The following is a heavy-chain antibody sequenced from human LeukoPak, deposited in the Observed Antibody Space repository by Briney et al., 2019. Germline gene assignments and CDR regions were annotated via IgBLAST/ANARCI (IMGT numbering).Heavy chain of an antibody. J-gene: IGHJ4*02. D-gene: IGHD4-11*01. V-gene: IGHV3-23*01. CDR2: ISSSGAST. CDR1: GFTFSNYA. Sequence: GGSLRLSCAASGFTFSNYAMSWVRQAPGKGLEWVSAISSSGASTNYADSVKGRFTISRDNSENTLYLQMNSLRAEDTAVYYCAKRLPSYYFDYWGQGTLVTVSS. CDR3: AKRLPSYYFDY.